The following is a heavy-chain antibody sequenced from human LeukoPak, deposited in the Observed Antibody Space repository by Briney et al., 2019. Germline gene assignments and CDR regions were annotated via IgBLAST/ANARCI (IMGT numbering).Heavy chain of an antibody. V-gene: IGHV3-21*01. Sequence: AGGSLRLSCAASGFTFSTFAMHWVRLSPGKGLEWVSSISSSSSYIFYADSLKGRFTISRDNAKNSLYLQMNSLRAEDTAVYYCSREDELLGASDYWGQGTLVTVS. D-gene: IGHD4-23*01. CDR3: SREDELLGASDY. J-gene: IGHJ4*02. CDR2: ISSSSSYI. CDR1: GFTFSTFA.